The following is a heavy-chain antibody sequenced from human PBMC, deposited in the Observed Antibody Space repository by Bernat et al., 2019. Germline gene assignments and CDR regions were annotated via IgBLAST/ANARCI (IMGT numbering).Heavy chain of an antibody. CDR3: AQYVATLSTDYFDP. J-gene: IGHJ4*02. V-gene: IGHV2-5*02. D-gene: IGHD2-8*02. CDR1: GFSLTTSGVG. CDR2: TYWDDDK. Sequence: QITFKESGPTLVKPTQTPTLTCTFSGFSLTTSGVGVGWNRQPPGKTLEWLAHTYWDDDKRYRPHLKSRLTITKDSSKNQVVLTLTKIYAVDTATYYCAQYVATLSTDYFDPWGEGTVVTVSS.